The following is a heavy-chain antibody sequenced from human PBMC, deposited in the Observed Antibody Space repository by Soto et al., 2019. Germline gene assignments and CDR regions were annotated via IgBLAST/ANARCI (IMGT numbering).Heavy chain of an antibody. CDR2: VYDSGRINY. D-gene: IGHD4-17*01. J-gene: IGHJ4*02. CDR1: GAPINSDY. CDR3: ARDTAFNY. Sequence: PSETLSLTCTVSGAPINSDYWSWIRQSPGKGLEWIGYVYDSGRINYNYKPSLKSRVTISLDTSKNQFSLKLTSVTAADTALYYCARDTAFNYWGQGVLVTVSS. V-gene: IGHV4-59*01.